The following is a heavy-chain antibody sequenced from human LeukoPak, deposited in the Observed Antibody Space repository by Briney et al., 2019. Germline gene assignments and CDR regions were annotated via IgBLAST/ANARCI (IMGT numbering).Heavy chain of an antibody. D-gene: IGHD3-3*01. CDR1: GYTFTGYY. CDR2: INPNSGGT. CDR3: ARDSRITIFGVVKYYFDY. V-gene: IGHV1-2*06. J-gene: IGHJ4*02. Sequence: GASVKVSCKASGYTFTGYYMHWVRQAPGQGLEWMGRINPNSGGTNYAQKFQGRVTMTRDTSISTAYMELSRLRSDDTAVYYCARDSRITIFGVVKYYFDYWGQGTLVTVSS.